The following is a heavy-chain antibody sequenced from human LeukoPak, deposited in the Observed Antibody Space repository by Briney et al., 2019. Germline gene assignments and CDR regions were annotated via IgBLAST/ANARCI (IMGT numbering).Heavy chain of an antibody. V-gene: IGHV1-18*01. Sequence: ASVKVSCKASGYTFTNCGITWVRQAPGQGLEWMGWISVNNGNTKHAQKFQDRVTMTTDTSTSTAYLELRSLKSDDTAVYFCARGVGVNSRPDYWGQGTLVTVSS. CDR1: GYTFTNCG. J-gene: IGHJ4*02. CDR2: ISVNNGNT. D-gene: IGHD1-26*01. CDR3: ARGVGVNSRPDY.